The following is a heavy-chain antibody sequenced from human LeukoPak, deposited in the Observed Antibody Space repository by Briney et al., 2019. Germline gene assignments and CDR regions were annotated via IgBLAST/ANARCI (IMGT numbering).Heavy chain of an antibody. D-gene: IGHD3-22*01. CDR2: IYYGGST. CDR3: ARAGYYYDSSGYLGVSFDY. V-gene: IGHV4-59*01. CDR1: GGSITTYY. Sequence: SETLSLTCTVSGGSITTYYWSWIRQPPGKGLEWIGYIYYGGSTNYNPSLKGRVTISADMSKNQFSLKLTSVTAADTAVYYCARAGYYYDSSGYLGVSFDYWGQGTLVTVSS. J-gene: IGHJ4*02.